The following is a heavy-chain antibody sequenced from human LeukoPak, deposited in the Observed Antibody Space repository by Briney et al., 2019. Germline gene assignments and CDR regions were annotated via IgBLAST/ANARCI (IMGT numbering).Heavy chain of an antibody. CDR2: TYYRSKWYN. CDR1: GDSVSSNSAA. V-gene: IGHV6-1*01. CDR3: ASSFTYGGNSSNYYYMDV. D-gene: IGHD4-23*01. Sequence: SQTLSLTCAISGDSVSSNSAARNWIRQSPSRGLEWLGRTYYRSKWYNDYAVSVKSRITINPDTSKNQFSLQLNSVTPEDTAVYYCASSFTYGGNSSNYYYMDVWGKGTTVTISS. J-gene: IGHJ6*03.